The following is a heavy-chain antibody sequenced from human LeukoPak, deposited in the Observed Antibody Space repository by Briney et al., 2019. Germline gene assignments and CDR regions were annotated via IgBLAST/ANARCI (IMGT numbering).Heavy chain of an antibody. CDR2: IDHTGGST. CDR3: ARDPVRTIQGSAGKNWFDP. Sequence: GGSLRLSCVASGFNFKNDALHWVRQAPGKGLEYVSAIDHTGGSTYYANSVKGRSTISRDNSNNVLYLQMGSLRVEDTAVYYCARDPVRTIQGSAGKNWFDPWGQGTLVTVSS. CDR1: GFNFKNDA. V-gene: IGHV3-64*01. D-gene: IGHD3-10*01. J-gene: IGHJ5*02.